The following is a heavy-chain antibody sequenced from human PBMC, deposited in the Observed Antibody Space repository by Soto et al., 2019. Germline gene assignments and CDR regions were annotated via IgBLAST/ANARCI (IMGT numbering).Heavy chain of an antibody. J-gene: IGHJ4*02. CDR2: ISYDGSNK. CDR3: ARDRIYSSSWYDY. Sequence: QVQLVESGGGVVQPGRSLRLSCAASGFTFSSYAMHWVRQAPGKGLEWVAVISYDGSNKYYADSVKGRFTISRDNSKNTLYLKMNCLRAEDTAVYYCARDRIYSSSWYDYWGQGTLVTVSS. V-gene: IGHV3-30-3*01. CDR1: GFTFSSYA. D-gene: IGHD6-13*01.